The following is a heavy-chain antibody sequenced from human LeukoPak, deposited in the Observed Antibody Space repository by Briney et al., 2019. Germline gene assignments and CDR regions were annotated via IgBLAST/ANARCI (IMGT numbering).Heavy chain of an antibody. Sequence: PGGSLRLSCVASGFIFSNYGMHWVRQAPGKGLEWVGIIWYDGSGKYYADSVKGRFTISRDNSKNTVYLQMNSLRGEDTAVYYCASDPQYNVYYFHYWGQGTLVTVSS. CDR3: ASDPQYNVYYFHY. J-gene: IGHJ4*02. V-gene: IGHV3-33*01. CDR2: IWYDGSGK. D-gene: IGHD1-1*01. CDR1: GFIFSNYG.